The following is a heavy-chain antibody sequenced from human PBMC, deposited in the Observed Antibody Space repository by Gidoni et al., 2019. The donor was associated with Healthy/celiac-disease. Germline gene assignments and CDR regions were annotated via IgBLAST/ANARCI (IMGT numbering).Heavy chain of an antibody. CDR3: AKARIAVAGYYYGMDV. D-gene: IGHD6-19*01. Sequence: VQLVESGGGVVQPGRSLRLSCAASGFTFSSYGMHWVRQAPGKGLEWVAVISYDGSNKYYADSVKGRFTISRDNSKNTLYLQMNSLRAEDTAVYYCAKARIAVAGYYYGMDVWGQGTTVTVSS. J-gene: IGHJ6*02. V-gene: IGHV3-30*18. CDR2: ISYDGSNK. CDR1: GFTFSSYG.